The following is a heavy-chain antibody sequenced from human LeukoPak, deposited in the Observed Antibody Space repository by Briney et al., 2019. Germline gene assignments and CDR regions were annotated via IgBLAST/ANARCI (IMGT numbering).Heavy chain of an antibody. CDR1: GYTFTGYY. CDR2: INPNSGGT. V-gene: IGHV1-2*02. D-gene: IGHD2-2*01. Sequence: ASVKVSCKASGYTFTGYYMHWVRHAPGEGLEWMGWINPNSGGTKYAQKFQGRVTMTRDTSISTAYMELSRLRSDDTAVYYCARGVYCSSSSCSGGLGYYFYFMDVWGKGNTVTVSS. J-gene: IGHJ6*03. CDR3: ARGVYCSSSSCSGGLGYYFYFMDV.